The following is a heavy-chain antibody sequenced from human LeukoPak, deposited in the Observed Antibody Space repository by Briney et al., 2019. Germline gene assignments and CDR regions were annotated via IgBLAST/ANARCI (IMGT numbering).Heavy chain of an antibody. CDR2: INHSGST. CDR1: GGSFSGYY. V-gene: IGHV4-34*01. Sequence: SETLSLTCAVYGGSFSGYYWSWIRQPPGKGLEWIGEINHSGSTNYNPSLKSRVTISVDTSKNQFSLKLSSVTAADTAVYYCASALIRDDAFDIWGQGTMVTVSS. J-gene: IGHJ3*02. CDR3: ASALIRDDAFDI. D-gene: IGHD3-22*01.